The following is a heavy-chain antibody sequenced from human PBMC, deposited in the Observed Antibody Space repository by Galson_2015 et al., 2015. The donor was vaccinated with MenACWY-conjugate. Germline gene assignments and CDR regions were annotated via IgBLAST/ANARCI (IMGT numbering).Heavy chain of an antibody. CDR1: SYG. Sequence: SYGMHWVRQAPGKGLVWVSRINSDGSSTSYADSVKGRFTISRDNAKNTLYLQMNSLRAEDTAVYYCAARLLHSGGMDVWGQGTTVTVSS. CDR2: INSDGSST. J-gene: IGHJ6*02. V-gene: IGHV3-74*01. CDR3: AARLLHSGGMDV. D-gene: IGHD3-10*01.